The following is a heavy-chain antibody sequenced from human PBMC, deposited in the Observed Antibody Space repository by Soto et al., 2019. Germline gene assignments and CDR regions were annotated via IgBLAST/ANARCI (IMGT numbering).Heavy chain of an antibody. CDR1: GFTFSSDG. CDR2: IWYDGSNK. V-gene: IGHV3-33*01. CDR3: AREGPGGSYFPDMADY. J-gene: IGHJ4*02. Sequence: PGGSLRLSCAASGFTFSSDGMHWVRQAPGKGLEWVAVIWYDGSNKYYADSVKGRFTISRDNSKNTLYLQMNSLRAEDTSVYYCAREGPGGSYFPDMADYWGQGT. D-gene: IGHD1-26*01.